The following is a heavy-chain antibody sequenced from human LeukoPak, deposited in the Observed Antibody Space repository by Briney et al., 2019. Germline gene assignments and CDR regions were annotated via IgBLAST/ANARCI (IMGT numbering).Heavy chain of an antibody. CDR1: GGSISSYY. V-gene: IGHV4-59*08. CDR3: ARHGAAVVVTRFDY. CDR2: IYYSGST. Sequence: PSETLSLTCTVSGGSISSYYWSWIRQPPGKGLEWIGYIYYSGSTNYNPSLKSRVTISVDTSKNQFSLKLSSVTAADTAVYYCARHGAAVVVTRFDYWGQGTLVTVSS. J-gene: IGHJ4*02. D-gene: IGHD3-22*01.